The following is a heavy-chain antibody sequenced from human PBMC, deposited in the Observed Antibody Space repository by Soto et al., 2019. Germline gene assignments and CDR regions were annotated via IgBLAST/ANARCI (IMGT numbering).Heavy chain of an antibody. CDR2: IYYSGST. V-gene: IGHV4-59*01. Sequence: SETLSLTCTVSGVSISSYYWSWLRQPPGKGLEWIGYIYYSGSTNYNPSLKSRVTISVDTSKNQFSLKLSSVTAADTAVYYCAGWYYYDSSGLSNYWGQGTLVTVSS. CDR3: AGWYYYDSSGLSNY. J-gene: IGHJ4*02. CDR1: GVSISSYY. D-gene: IGHD3-22*01.